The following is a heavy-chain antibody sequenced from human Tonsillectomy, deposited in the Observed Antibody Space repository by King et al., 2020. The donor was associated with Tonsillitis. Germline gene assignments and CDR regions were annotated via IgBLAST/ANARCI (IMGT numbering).Heavy chain of an antibody. CDR1: GFTFDDYA. CDR2: ISWNSGSI. V-gene: IGHV3-9*01. Sequence: VQLVESGGGLVQPGRSLRLSCAASGFTFDDYAMHWVRQAPGKGLEWVSGISWNSGSIGYADSVKGRFTISRDNAKNSLYLQMNSLRAEDTAWYYCAKVMTPPYSSYVRDVWGQGTTVTVSS. CDR3: AKVMTPPYSSYVRDV. J-gene: IGHJ6*02.